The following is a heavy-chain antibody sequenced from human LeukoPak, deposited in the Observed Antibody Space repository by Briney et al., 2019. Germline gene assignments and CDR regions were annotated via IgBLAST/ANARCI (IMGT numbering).Heavy chain of an antibody. CDR2: IYYSGST. Sequence: SETLSLTCTVSGSSISSYYWSWIRQPPGKGLEWIGYIYYSGSTNYNPSLKSRVTISVDTSKNQFSLRLSSVTAADTAAYYCARYSGSWYGYYYCYMDVWGKGTTVTVSS. D-gene: IGHD6-13*01. CDR3: ARYSGSWYGYYYCYMDV. CDR1: GSSISSYY. V-gene: IGHV4-59*01. J-gene: IGHJ6*03.